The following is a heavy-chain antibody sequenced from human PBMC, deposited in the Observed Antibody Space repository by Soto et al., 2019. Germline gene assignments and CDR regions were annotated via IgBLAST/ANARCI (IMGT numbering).Heavy chain of an antibody. V-gene: IGHV4-38-2*01. J-gene: IGHJ4*02. Sequence: SEPLSLTGDVSGYSISSGYYWGWIRQPPGKGLEWIGDMYHSGSANYNPSLKSRVSISPDTSKNQFSLKLSSVTAADTAVYYCARVSARYQYDGSGYLYYFDYWGQGTLVTVS. D-gene: IGHD3-22*01. CDR1: GYSISSGYY. CDR3: ARVSARYQYDGSGYLYYFDY. CDR2: MYHSGSA.